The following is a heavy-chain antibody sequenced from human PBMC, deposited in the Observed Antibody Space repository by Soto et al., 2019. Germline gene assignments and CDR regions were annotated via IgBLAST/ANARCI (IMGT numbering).Heavy chain of an antibody. CDR1: GGSISSCSYY. D-gene: IGHD1-7*01. CDR2: IYYSGST. CDR3: AGAFRGWLPITGTTGYYYYMDV. Sequence: PSETLSLTCTVSGGSISSCSYYWGWIRQPPGKGLEWIGYIYYSGSTNYNPSLKSRVTISVDTSKKQFSLKLSSVTATDTAVYYCAGAFRGWLPITGTTGYYYYMDVWGKGTTVTVSS. V-gene: IGHV4-61*05. J-gene: IGHJ6*03.